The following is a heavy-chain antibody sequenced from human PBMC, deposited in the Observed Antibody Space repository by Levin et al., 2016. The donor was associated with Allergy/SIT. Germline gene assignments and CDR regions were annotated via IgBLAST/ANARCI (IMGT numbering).Heavy chain of an antibody. V-gene: IGHV3-7*05. CDR2: IKQDGSEK. CDR3: ARDEGLYCSGGSCYSDY. Sequence: VRQAPGKGLEWVANIKQDGSEKYYVDSVKGRFTISRDNAKNSLYLQMNSLRAEDTAVYYCARDEGLYCSGGSCYSDYWGQGTLVTVSS. D-gene: IGHD2-15*01. J-gene: IGHJ4*02.